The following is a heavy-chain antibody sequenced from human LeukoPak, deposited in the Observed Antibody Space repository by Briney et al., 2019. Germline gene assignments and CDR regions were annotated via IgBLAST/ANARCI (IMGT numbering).Heavy chain of an antibody. Sequence: ASVKVSCKASGYTFTGYYMHWVRQAPGQGLEWMGWINPNSGGTNYAQKFQGRVTMTRDTSISTAYMELGRLRSDDTAVYYCAIWFGELSPFDYWGQGTLDTVSS. CDR1: GYTFTGYY. J-gene: IGHJ4*02. CDR2: INPNSGGT. CDR3: AIWFGELSPFDY. D-gene: IGHD3-10*01. V-gene: IGHV1-2*02.